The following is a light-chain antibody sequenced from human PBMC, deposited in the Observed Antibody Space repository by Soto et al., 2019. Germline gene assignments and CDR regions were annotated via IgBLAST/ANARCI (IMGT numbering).Light chain of an antibody. CDR2: GAS. J-gene: IGKJ1*01. Sequence: EIVLTQSPGTLSLSPGEGATLSCRASQTISSTFLAWYQHKPGQAPRVLIYGASRRAAGIPDRFSGSGSGTDFTLTISRLEPEDFAVYYCQQYESSWTFGQGNKV. V-gene: IGKV3-20*01. CDR1: QTISSTF. CDR3: QQYESSWT.